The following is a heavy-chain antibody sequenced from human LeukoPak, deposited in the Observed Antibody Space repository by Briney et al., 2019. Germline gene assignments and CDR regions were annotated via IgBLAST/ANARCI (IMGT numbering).Heavy chain of an antibody. Sequence: ASVRVSCKASGYTFTAYYMHWVRQAPGQGLEWMGWISPSNGATKYAQKLQGRVTLTTDTSISTAYMELSRLTSDDTAVFYCVEENFRFDYWGQGTLVTVSS. V-gene: IGHV1-2*02. CDR3: VEENFRFDY. J-gene: IGHJ4*02. CDR1: GYTFTAYY. D-gene: IGHD1-7*01. CDR2: ISPSNGAT.